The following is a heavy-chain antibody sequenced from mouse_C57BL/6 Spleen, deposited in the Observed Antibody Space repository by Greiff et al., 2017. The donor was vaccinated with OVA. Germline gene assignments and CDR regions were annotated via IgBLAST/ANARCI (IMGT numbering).Heavy chain of an antibody. CDR3: ASPYYDYDEGFAY. V-gene: IGHV1-7*01. J-gene: IGHJ3*01. CDR2: INPSSGYT. D-gene: IGHD2-4*01. CDR1: GYTFTSYW. Sequence: VQLQQSGAELAKPGASVKLSCKASGYTFTSYWMHWVKQRPGQGLEWIGYINPSSGYTKYNQKFKDKATLTADKSSSTAYMQLSSLTYEDSAVYYCASPYYDYDEGFAYWGQGTLVTVSA.